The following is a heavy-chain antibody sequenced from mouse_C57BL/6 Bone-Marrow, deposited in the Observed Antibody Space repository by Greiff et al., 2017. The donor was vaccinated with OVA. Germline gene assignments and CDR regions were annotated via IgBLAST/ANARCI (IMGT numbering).Heavy chain of an antibody. CDR3: ASPYYGSSYVLDY. J-gene: IGHJ2*01. D-gene: IGHD1-1*01. V-gene: IGHV14-2*01. CDR2: IDPEDGET. CDR1: GFNIKDYY. Sequence: EVKLQQSGAELVKPGASVKLSCTASGFNIKDYYMHWVKQRTEQGLEWIGRIDPEDGETKYAPKFQGKATITADTSSNTAYLQLSSLTSEDTAVYYCASPYYGSSYVLDYWGQGTTLTVSS.